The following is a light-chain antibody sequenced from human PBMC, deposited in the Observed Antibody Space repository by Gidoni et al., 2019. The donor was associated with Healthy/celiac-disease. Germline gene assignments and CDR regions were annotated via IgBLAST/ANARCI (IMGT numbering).Light chain of an antibody. V-gene: IGKV1-27*01. Sequence: DIQMTQSPSSLSASVGDRVTITCRASQGISNYLAWYQQKPGKVPKLLIYAASTLQSGVPSRFSGSGSGTDFTLTISSLQPEEVATYYCQKYNSAPWTFXXXTKVEIK. CDR1: QGISNY. CDR3: QKYNSAPWT. CDR2: AAS. J-gene: IGKJ1*01.